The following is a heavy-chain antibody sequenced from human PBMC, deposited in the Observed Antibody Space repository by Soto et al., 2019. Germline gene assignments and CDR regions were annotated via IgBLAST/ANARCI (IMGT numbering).Heavy chain of an antibody. CDR1: GYTFTSYA. J-gene: IGHJ6*02. V-gene: IGHV1-3*01. CDR3: ARGGSGCSSTSCYGYYYGMDV. Sequence: ASVKVSCKASGYTFTSYAMHWVRQAPGQRLEWMGWINAGNGNTKYSQKFQGRVTITRDTSASTAYMELSSLRSEDTAVYYCARGGSGCSSTSCYGYYYGMDVWGQGTTVTVSS. D-gene: IGHD2-2*01. CDR2: INAGNGNT.